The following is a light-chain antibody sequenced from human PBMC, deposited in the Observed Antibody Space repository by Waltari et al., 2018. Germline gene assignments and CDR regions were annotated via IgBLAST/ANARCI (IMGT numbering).Light chain of an antibody. J-gene: IGKJ2*01. CDR2: RVS. CDR3: MQGRHWPYT. Sequence: DVVMTQSPLSLPVTLGQPASISCRSSQSLVYSDGNIHLSWFQQRPGQSPRRLIYRVSNRDSGVPDRVSGSGSGTDFTLRINRVAAEDVGVYYCMQGRHWPYTFGQGTKLEIK. CDR1: QSLVYSDGNIH. V-gene: IGKV2-30*01.